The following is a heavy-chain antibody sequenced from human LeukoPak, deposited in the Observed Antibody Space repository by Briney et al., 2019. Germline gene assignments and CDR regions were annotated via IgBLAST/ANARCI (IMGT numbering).Heavy chain of an antibody. CDR2: INPNNGNT. Sequence: ASVKVSCKASGYTFTGYYMHWVRQAPGQGLEWMGWINPNNGNTNYAQKLQGRVTMTTDTSTSTAYMELRSLRSDDTAVYYCVRDSTVTRKKFDYWGQGTLVTVSS. D-gene: IGHD4-17*01. CDR3: VRDSTVTRKKFDY. V-gene: IGHV1-18*04. CDR1: GYTFTGYY. J-gene: IGHJ4*02.